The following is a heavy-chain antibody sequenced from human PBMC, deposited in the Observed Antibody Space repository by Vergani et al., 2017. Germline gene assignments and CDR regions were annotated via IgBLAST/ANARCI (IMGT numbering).Heavy chain of an antibody. CDR1: GVSISSYY. J-gene: IGHJ3*02. D-gene: IGHD3-16*01. V-gene: IGHV4-59*08. Sequence: QVQLQESGPGLVKPSETLSLTCTVSGVSISSYYWSWIRQPPGKGLEWIGYIYYSGSTNYNPSLKSRVTISVDTSKNQFSLKLSSVTATDTAIYFCARGKPYVDFDIWGQGTMITVSS. CDR2: IYYSGST. CDR3: ARGKPYVDFDI.